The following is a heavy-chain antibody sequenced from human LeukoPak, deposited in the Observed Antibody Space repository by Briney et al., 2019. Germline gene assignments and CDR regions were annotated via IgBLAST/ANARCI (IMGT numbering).Heavy chain of an antibody. Sequence: GGSLRLSCEASGISVRNNIMTWVRQAPGKGLEWVAVLYSDGSTIYADSVKDRFSISRDNSKNTLYLQMNGLRGEDTAVYYCARDKRRYLDSWGQGTLVTVSS. CDR3: ARDKRRYLDS. V-gene: IGHV3-66*01. CDR1: GISVRNNI. J-gene: IGHJ4*02. D-gene: IGHD3-9*01. CDR2: LYSDGST.